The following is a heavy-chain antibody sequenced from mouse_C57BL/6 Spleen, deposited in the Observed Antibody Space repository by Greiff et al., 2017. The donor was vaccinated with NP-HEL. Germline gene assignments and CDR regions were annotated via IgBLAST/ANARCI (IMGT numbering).Heavy chain of an antibody. CDR1: GYTFTSYW. CDR3: ARDYDYDGDY. Sequence: VQLQQPGAELVKPGASVKLSCKASGYTFTSYWMHWVKQRPGQGLEWIGMIHPNSGSTNYNEKFTSKATLTVDKSSSTAYMQLSSLTSEDSAVYYCARDYDYDGDYWGQGTTLTVSS. CDR2: IHPNSGST. D-gene: IGHD2-4*01. J-gene: IGHJ2*01. V-gene: IGHV1-64*01.